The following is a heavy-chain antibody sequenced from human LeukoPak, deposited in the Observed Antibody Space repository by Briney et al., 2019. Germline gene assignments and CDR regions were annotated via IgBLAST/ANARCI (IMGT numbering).Heavy chain of an antibody. D-gene: IGHD2/OR15-2a*01. CDR2: FDPEDGET. Sequence: ASVKVSCKVSGYTLTELSMHWVRQAPGKGLEWMGGFDPEDGETIYAQKFQGRVTMTEDTSTDTAYMELSSLRSEDTAVYYCATTTFHPSQAYFDYRGQGTLVTVSS. CDR3: ATTTFHPSQAYFDY. CDR1: GYTLTELS. J-gene: IGHJ4*02. V-gene: IGHV1-24*01.